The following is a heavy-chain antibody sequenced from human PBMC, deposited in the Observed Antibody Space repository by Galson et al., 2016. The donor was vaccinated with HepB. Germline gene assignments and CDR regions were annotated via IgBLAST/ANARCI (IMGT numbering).Heavy chain of an antibody. D-gene: IGHD7-27*01. V-gene: IGHV4-59*02. Sequence: ETLSLTCTVSGDSVSSYYWSWIRQPPGKGLEWITYMYYSGSAKYNPSLKSRVTISIDTSKNQLSLKLYSVTAADTAVYYCATRRSTPWGHYFDYWGQGTLVTVSS. J-gene: IGHJ4*02. CDR3: ATRRSTPWGHYFDY. CDR1: GDSVSSYY. CDR2: MYYSGSA.